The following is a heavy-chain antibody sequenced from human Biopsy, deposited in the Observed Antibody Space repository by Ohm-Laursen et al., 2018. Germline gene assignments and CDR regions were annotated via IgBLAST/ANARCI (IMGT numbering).Heavy chain of an antibody. CDR2: IVVGSGHT. CDR1: GFTFSSSA. Sequence: GASVKVSCKASGFTFSSSAVQWVRQARGQRLEWIGWIVVGSGHTDYAQRFQERVTITRDMSTSTAYMELTSLRSEDTAVYYCAATSTLYYYYAMDVWDQGTTITVSS. CDR3: AATSTLYYYYAMDV. V-gene: IGHV1-58*01. J-gene: IGHJ6*02.